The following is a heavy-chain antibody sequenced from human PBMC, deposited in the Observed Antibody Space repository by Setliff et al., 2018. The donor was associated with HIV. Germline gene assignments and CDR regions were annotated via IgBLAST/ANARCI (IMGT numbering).Heavy chain of an antibody. J-gene: IGHJ4*02. D-gene: IGHD6-6*01. CDR2: ISTYNGHT. V-gene: IGHV1-18*01. Sequence: ASVKVSCKTSGFTFTSYGITWVRQAPGQGLEWMGWISTYNGHTNYAQKLQGRVNMTTDTSTSTAYMELRSLRSDDTAVYYCARVFWPYGSSRFDYWGQGTLVTVSS. CDR3: ARVFWPYGSSRFDY. CDR1: GFTFTSYG.